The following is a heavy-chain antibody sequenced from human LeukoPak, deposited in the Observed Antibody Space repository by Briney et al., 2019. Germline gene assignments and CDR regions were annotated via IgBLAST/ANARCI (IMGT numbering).Heavy chain of an antibody. CDR2: ISGSGGST. CDR1: GFTFTSYG. CDR3: ASGRYSSGWYPLGY. Sequence: GGSLRLSCAASGFTFTSYGMSWVRQAPGKGLEWVSVISGSGGSTYYADSVKGRFTISRDNSKNTLYLQMNSLRAEDTAVYYCASGRYSSGWYPLGYWGQGTLVTVSS. J-gene: IGHJ4*02. V-gene: IGHV3-23*01. D-gene: IGHD6-19*01.